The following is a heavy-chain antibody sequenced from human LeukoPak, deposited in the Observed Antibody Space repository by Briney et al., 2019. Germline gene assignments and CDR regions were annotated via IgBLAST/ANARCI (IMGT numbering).Heavy chain of an antibody. J-gene: IGHJ4*02. CDR1: GGSISSYY. D-gene: IGHD6-6*01. CDR2: IYYSGST. V-gene: IGHV4-59*01. Sequence: PSEIPSLTCTVSGGSISSYYWSWIRQPPGKGLEWIGYIYYSGSTNYNPSLKSRVTISVDTSKNQFSLKLSSVTAADTAVYYCARTYSSSVPFDYWGQGTLVTVSS. CDR3: ARTYSSSVPFDY.